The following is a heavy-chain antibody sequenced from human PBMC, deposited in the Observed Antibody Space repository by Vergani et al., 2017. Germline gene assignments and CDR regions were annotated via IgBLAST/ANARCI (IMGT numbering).Heavy chain of an antibody. CDR3: AQSPDLQLERRFWCDP. V-gene: IGHV3-23*01. J-gene: IGHJ5*02. CDR1: GFTLSSYA. D-gene: IGHD1-1*01. Sequence: EMQLLESGGGLVQPGGSLRLSCAASGFTLSSYAMGWVRQAPGKGLEWISVISGSGGSTKYADSVKGRFTISRDNSKNTLFLQMNSLKGEDTAVYYCAQSPDLQLERRFWCDPWGQGTLVTV. CDR2: ISGSGGST.